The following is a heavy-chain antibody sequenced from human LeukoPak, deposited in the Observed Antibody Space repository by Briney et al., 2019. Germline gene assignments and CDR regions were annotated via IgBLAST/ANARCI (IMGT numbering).Heavy chain of an antibody. J-gene: IGHJ4*02. CDR2: IYSGGST. D-gene: IGHD5-18*01. CDR3: TTKRGYSYGYAD. V-gene: IGHV3-66*01. CDR1: GFTVSSNY. Sequence: GGSLRLSCAASGFTVSSNYMSWVRQAPGKGLEWLSVIYSGGSTYYADSVKGRFTIARDNSKNTLYLQMNSLRAEDTAVYYCTTKRGYSYGYADWGQGTLVTVSS.